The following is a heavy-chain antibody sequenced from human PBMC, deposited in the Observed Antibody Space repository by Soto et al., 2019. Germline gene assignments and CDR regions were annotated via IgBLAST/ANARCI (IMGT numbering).Heavy chain of an antibody. CDR1: GGTFSSYT. Sequence: GASVKVSCKASGGTFSSYTISWVRQAPGQGLEWMGRIIPILGIANYAQKFQGRVTITADKSTSTAYMELSSLRSEDTAVYYCARGRGYCSSTSCYSDYWGQGTLVTVSS. CDR3: ARGRGYCSSTSCYSDY. J-gene: IGHJ4*02. CDR2: IIPILGIA. V-gene: IGHV1-69*02. D-gene: IGHD2-2*03.